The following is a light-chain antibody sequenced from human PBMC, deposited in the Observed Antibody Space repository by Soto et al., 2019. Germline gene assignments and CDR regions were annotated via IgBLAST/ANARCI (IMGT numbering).Light chain of an antibody. Sequence: QPVLTQSPSASASLGASVKLTCTLSSGHSNYAIAWHQQQSEKGPRYLMKLNSDGSHSKGDGIPDRFSGSSSGAERYLTISSLQSEDEADYFYQRWGSSIVVLGGGTKLTVL. CDR1: SGHSNYA. CDR3: QRWGSSIVV. V-gene: IGLV4-69*01. CDR2: LNSDGSH. J-gene: IGLJ2*01.